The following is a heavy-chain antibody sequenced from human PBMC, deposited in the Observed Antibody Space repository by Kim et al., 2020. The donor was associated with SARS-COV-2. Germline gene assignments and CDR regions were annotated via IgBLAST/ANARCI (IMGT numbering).Heavy chain of an antibody. CDR2: ISGSGGST. V-gene: IGHV3-23*01. J-gene: IGHJ6*02. CDR1: GFTFSSYA. CDR3: AKSLPAAIPDNYYYYGMDV. D-gene: IGHD2-2*02. Sequence: GGSLRLSCAASGFTFSSYAMSWVRQAPGKGLEWVSAISGSGGSTYYADSVKGRFTISRDNSKNTLYLQMNSLRAEDTAVYYCAKSLPAAIPDNYYYYGMDVWGQGTTVTVSS.